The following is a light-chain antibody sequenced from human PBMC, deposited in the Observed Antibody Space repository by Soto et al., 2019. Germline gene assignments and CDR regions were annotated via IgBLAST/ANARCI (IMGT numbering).Light chain of an antibody. CDR3: VAWDDSLNGPI. Sequence: QSVLTQSPSASGTPGQRVAISCSGSSSNIGENNVNWYQQFPGTAPKLLIYTNSQRPSGVPDRFSGSKSGTSASLAISGLQSEDEADYYCVAWDDSLNGPIFGGGTKLTVL. J-gene: IGLJ2*01. V-gene: IGLV1-44*01. CDR2: TNS. CDR1: SSNIGENN.